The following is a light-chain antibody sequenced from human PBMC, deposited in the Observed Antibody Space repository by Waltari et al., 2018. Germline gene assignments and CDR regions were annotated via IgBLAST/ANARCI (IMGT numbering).Light chain of an antibody. CDR1: ESIGDW. CDR2: RAS. V-gene: IGKV1-5*03. J-gene: IGKJ2*03. Sequence: DIQMTQFPSTLSASVGDRVTITCRASESIGDWMAWYQQEPGKAPKLLIYRASTLQSDVPSRFSGSGSGTEFTLTISSLQPDDFGTYYCQYYFLYSRGFGQGTKLESK. CDR3: QYYFLYSRG.